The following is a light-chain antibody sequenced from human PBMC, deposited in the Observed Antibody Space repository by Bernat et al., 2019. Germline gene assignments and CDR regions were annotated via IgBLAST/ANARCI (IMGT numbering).Light chain of an antibody. V-gene: IGLV2-14*01. J-gene: IGLJ1*01. CDR2: DVS. CDR3: SSYTSRYTYI. Sequence: QSALTQPASVSGSPGQSITISCTGTSSEVGGYHHVAWYQQHPGKAPKVIIYDVSNRPSGVSNRFSGSKSGNTASLTISGLQAEDEADYYCSSYTSRYTYIFATGTKVTVL. CDR1: SSEVGGYHH.